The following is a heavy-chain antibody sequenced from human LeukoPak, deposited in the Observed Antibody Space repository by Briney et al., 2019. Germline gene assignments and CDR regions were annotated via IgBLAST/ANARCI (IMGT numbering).Heavy chain of an antibody. CDR2: IYYSGTT. CDR3: ARERTMVRGMSWF. J-gene: IGHJ5*01. D-gene: IGHD3-10*01. CDR1: GDSINNYY. Sequence: PSETLSLTCTVSGDSINNYYWSWIRQPPGKGLEWIGYIYYSGTTNYNPSLKSRVSISVDTSKNQFSLKLSSVTAADTAVYYCARERTMVRGMSWF. V-gene: IGHV4-59*01.